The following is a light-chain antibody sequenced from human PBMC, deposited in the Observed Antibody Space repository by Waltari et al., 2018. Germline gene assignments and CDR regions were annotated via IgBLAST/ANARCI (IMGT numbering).Light chain of an antibody. V-gene: IGKV3-11*01. CDR1: QSVDFQ. Sequence: EIVLTQSPATLSLSPVERVTLSCRASQSVDFQLAWYQQRPGQAPRLLISDASYRATGIPARFSGSGSGTDFTLTISSLEPEDIAVYYCQQRHSWPLTFGGGTKVEFK. CDR2: DAS. J-gene: IGKJ4*01. CDR3: QQRHSWPLT.